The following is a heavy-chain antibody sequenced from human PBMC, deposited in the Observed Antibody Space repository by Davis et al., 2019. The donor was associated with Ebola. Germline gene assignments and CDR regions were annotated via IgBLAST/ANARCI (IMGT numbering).Heavy chain of an antibody. Sequence: GESLKISCAASGFTFSSYAMSWVRQAPGKGLEWVSAISGSGGSTYYADSVKGRFTISRDNSKNTLYLQMNDLRAEDTAVYYCAREGRVFGCDYWGQGALVTVSS. CDR2: ISGSGGST. CDR1: GFTFSSYA. CDR3: AREGRVFGCDY. D-gene: IGHD3-3*01. V-gene: IGHV3-23*01. J-gene: IGHJ4*02.